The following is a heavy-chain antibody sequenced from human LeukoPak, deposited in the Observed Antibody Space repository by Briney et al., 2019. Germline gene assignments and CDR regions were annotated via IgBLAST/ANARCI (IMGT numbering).Heavy chain of an antibody. CDR3: ARVSPHYYDSSGPNDAFDI. V-gene: IGHV4-61*02. CDR2: IYTSGST. CDR1: GGSISSGSYY. Sequence: SQTLSLTCTVSGGSISSGSYYWSWIRQPAGKGLEWIGRIYTSGSTNYNPSLKSRVTISVDTSENQFSLKLSSVTAADTAVYYCARVSPHYYDSSGPNDAFDIWGQGTMVTVSS. D-gene: IGHD3-22*01. J-gene: IGHJ3*02.